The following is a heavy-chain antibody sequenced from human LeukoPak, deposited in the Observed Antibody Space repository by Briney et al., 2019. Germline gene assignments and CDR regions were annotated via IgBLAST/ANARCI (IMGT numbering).Heavy chain of an antibody. CDR3: AKDIFQPAPPLDY. CDR2: IRYDGSNK. CDR1: GFTFSSYG. Sequence: GGSLRLSCAASGFTFSSYGMHWVRQAPGKGLEWVAFIRYDGSNKYYADSVKGRFTISRDNSKNTLYLQMNSLRAEDTAVYYCAKDIFQPAPPLDYWGQGTLVTVSS. J-gene: IGHJ4*02. V-gene: IGHV3-30*02. D-gene: IGHD3-9*01.